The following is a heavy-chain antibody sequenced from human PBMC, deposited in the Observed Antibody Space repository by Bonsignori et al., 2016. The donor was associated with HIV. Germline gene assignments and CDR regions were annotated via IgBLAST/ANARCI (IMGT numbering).Heavy chain of an antibody. CDR1: GFNFHMFW. Sequence: GGSLRLSCTASGFNFHMFWMSWVRQAPGKGLEWVANIKQDETEKYYVDSVKGRFSISRHNAKNSLYLQMNSLRAGDTAVYYCVRVPKRVAWGRWGVLDVWGQGTVVTVSS. CDR3: VRVPKRVAWGRWGVLDV. CDR2: IKQDETEK. J-gene: IGHJ3*01. V-gene: IGHV3-7*01. D-gene: IGHD7-27*01.